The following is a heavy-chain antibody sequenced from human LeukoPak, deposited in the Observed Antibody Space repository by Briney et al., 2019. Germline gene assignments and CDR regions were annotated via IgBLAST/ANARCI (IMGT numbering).Heavy chain of an antibody. CDR2: INPNSGGT. CDR3: ARMPQYWSGGSCSWFEP. D-gene: IGHD2-15*01. V-gene: IGHV1-2*02. J-gene: IGHJ5*02. CDR1: GYTFTGYY. Sequence: ASVKVSCKASGYTFTGYYMHWVRQAPGQGLEWMGWINPNSGGTNYAQKFQGRVTMTRDTPISTAYMELSRLRSDDTAVKACARMPQYWSGGSCSWFEPTGEGTLVTVYS.